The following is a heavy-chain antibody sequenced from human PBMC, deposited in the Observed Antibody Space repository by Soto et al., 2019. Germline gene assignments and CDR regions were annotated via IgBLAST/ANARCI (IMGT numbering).Heavy chain of an antibody. J-gene: IGHJ5*02. CDR1: GGSINMYS. D-gene: IGHD2-21*02. CDR3: ARATFCGADCWYWFDP. CDR2: MYETGST. V-gene: IGHV4-59*01. Sequence: SETLSLTCTVSGGSINMYSWSWIRQPPGKGLELIGFMYETGSTIYNPSFKSRVTMSMDTSKNQFSLKVNSVTAADTALYYCARATFCGADCWYWFDPWGHGTPVTVSS.